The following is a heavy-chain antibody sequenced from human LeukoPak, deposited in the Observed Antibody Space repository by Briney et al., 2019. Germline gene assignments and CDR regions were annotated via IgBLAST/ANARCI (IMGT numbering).Heavy chain of an antibody. CDR1: GGSMNDYY. CDR3: ARVEIAAAGTIVSY. Sequence: SETLSLTCTVSGGSMNDYYWTWIRQPPGKGLEWIGEINHSGSTNYNPSLKSRVTVSVDTSKNQFSLKLNSVTAADTAVYYCARVEIAAAGTIVSYWGQGTLVTVSS. D-gene: IGHD6-13*01. V-gene: IGHV4-34*01. J-gene: IGHJ4*02. CDR2: INHSGST.